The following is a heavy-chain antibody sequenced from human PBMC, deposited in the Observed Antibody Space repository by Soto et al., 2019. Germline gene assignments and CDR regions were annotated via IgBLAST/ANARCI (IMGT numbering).Heavy chain of an antibody. CDR1: GFSLSTSGVG. V-gene: IGHV2-5*02. J-gene: IGHJ4*02. CDR3: AHSRPSTYYYDPTAEGLFDY. CDR2: IYWDDDK. Sequence: QITLKESGPTLVKPTQTLTLTCTFSGFSLSTSGVGVGWIRQPPGKALEWLALIYWDDDKRYSPSLKSRLTITKDTSEIQGVHXMTNMDPVDTATYYCAHSRPSTYYYDPTAEGLFDYWGQGTLVTVSS. D-gene: IGHD3-22*01.